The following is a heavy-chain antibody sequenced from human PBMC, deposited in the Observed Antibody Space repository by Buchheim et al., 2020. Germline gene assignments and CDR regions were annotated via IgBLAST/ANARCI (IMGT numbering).Heavy chain of an antibody. CDR3: ARDSGYGTFDY. V-gene: IGHV3-7*01. D-gene: IGHD1-1*01. Sequence: EVQLVESGGGLVQPGGSLRLSCAASGSTFSASWMDWVRQAPGKGLEWVAFINPDGRRKDSVDSVKGRFTISRDNAKNSLFMQMNSLRAEDTGVYYCARDSGYGTFDYWGQGTL. CDR1: GSTFSASW. J-gene: IGHJ4*02. CDR2: INPDGRRK.